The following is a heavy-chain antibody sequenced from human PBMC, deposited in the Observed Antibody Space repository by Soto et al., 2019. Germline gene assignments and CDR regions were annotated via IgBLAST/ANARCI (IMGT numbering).Heavy chain of an antibody. CDR1: GGSISSYS. J-gene: IGHJ5*02. V-gene: IGHV4-59*08. CDR3: ARGTPSPLIVRSSRGPWFDP. D-gene: IGHD2-15*01. Sequence: SEPLSLPCTVSGGSISSYSWSWIGQPPGKELEWIWYMYYGGRANYKPFLNSRVTISVDTSKMQVSLKLSSVTAADTAVYFCARGTPSPLIVRSSRGPWFDPWGQGTLVTVSS. CDR2: MYYGGRA.